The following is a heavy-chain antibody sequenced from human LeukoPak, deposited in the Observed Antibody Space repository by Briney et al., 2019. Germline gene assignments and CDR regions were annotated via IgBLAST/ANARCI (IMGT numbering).Heavy chain of an antibody. CDR1: GFTFSSYS. Sequence: GGSLRLSCAAAGFTFSSYSINWVRQAPGKGLEWVSYISSSGSTTYYADSVKGRFTISRDNAKNSLYLQMNSLRDEDTAVYYCARTYYYGSGSNDYWGQGTLVTVSS. CDR3: ARTYYYGSGSNDY. V-gene: IGHV3-48*02. J-gene: IGHJ4*02. D-gene: IGHD3-10*01. CDR2: ISSSGSTT.